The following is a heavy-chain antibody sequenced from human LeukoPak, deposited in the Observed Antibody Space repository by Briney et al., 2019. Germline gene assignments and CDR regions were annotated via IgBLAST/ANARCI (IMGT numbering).Heavy chain of an antibody. Sequence: GGSLRLSCAASGFTFSSYSMNWVRQAPGKGLEWVSSISSSSSYIYYADSVKGRFTISGDNAKNSLYLQMNSLRAEDTAVYYCARNVDGGDGYNNAHYWGQGTLVTVSS. CDR3: ARNVDGGDGYNNAHY. V-gene: IGHV3-21*01. D-gene: IGHD5-24*01. CDR1: GFTFSSYS. J-gene: IGHJ4*02. CDR2: ISSSSSYI.